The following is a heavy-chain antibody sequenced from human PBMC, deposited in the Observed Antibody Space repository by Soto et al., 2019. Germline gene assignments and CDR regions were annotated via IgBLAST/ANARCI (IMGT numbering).Heavy chain of an antibody. D-gene: IGHD3-22*01. V-gene: IGHV1-18*01. J-gene: IGHJ5*02. CDR3: AGWTYYYDSSGFSP. Sequence: XAVKVSCKASGYPFTSYGSGWVRRAPGQGLEWMGWISAYNGNTNYAQKLQGRVTMTTDTSTSTAYMELRSLRSDDTAVYYCAGWTYYYDSSGFSPWGQRTLVTVSS. CDR1: GYPFTSYG. CDR2: ISAYNGNT.